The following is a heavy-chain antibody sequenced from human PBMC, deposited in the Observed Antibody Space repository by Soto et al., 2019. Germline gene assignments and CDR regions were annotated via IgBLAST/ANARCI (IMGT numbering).Heavy chain of an antibody. CDR1: GFTFSSYW. D-gene: IGHD3-10*01. V-gene: IGHV3-74*01. J-gene: IGHJ4*02. Sequence: PGGSLRLSCAASGFTFSSYWMHWVRQAPGKGLVWVSRINSDGSSTTYADSVKGRFTISRDNSRNTLYLQMNSLRAEDTAVYFCARCDGSATYCFFFAYWGQGTPVTVSS. CDR3: ARCDGSATYCFFFAY. CDR2: INSDGSST.